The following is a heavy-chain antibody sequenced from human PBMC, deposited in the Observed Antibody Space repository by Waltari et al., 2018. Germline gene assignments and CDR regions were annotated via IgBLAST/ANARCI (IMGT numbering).Heavy chain of an antibody. V-gene: IGHV4-39*01. Sequence: QLQLQESGPGLVKPSETLSLTCTVSGGSISSSSYYWGWIRQPPGKGLEWIGSIYYSGSTYYNPSLKSRVTISVDTSKNQFSLKLSSVTAADTAVYYCARPGYSSGWYLYFDYWGQGTLVTVSS. CDR2: IYYSGST. J-gene: IGHJ4*02. D-gene: IGHD6-19*01. CDR1: GGSISSSSYY. CDR3: ARPGYSSGWYLYFDY.